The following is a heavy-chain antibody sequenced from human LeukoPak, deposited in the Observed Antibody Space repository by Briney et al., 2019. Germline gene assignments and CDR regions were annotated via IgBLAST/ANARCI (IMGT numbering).Heavy chain of an antibody. CDR3: ARGLSTYARDAFDI. D-gene: IGHD3-16*02. V-gene: IGHV1-46*01. J-gene: IGHJ3*02. CDR2: INPSGGST. Sequence: GASVKVSCKASGYSFTGHYMHWVRQSPGQGLEWMGIINPSGGSTSYAQKFQGRVTMTRDTSTSTVYMELSSLRSEDTAVYYCARGLSTYARDAFDIWGQGTMVTVSS. CDR1: GYSFTGHY.